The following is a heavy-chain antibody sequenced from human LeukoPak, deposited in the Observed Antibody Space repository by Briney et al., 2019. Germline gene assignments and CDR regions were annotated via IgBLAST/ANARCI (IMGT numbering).Heavy chain of an antibody. J-gene: IGHJ4*02. Sequence: SETLSLTCTVSGGSISSSSYYWGWIRQTPGTGLEWLGSIYYSGNTYYNPSLKSRVSISEDTSKNQFSLKLSSVTAADTAVYYCARSYYDFWSGLVYWGQGTLVTVSS. CDR2: IYYSGNT. V-gene: IGHV4-39*07. CDR1: GGSISSSSYY. CDR3: ARSYYDFWSGLVY. D-gene: IGHD3-3*01.